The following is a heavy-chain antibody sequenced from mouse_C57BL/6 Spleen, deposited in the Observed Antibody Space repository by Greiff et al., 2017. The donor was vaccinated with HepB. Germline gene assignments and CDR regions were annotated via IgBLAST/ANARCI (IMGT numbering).Heavy chain of an antibody. CDR2: INPSNGGT. V-gene: IGHV1-53*01. J-gene: IGHJ4*01. CDR1: GYTFTSYW. CDR3: ARSAYLYAMDY. D-gene: IGHD5-1*01. Sequence: VQLQQPGTELVKPGASVKLSCKASGYTFTSYWMHWVKQRPGQGLEWIGNINPSNGGTNYNEKFKSKATLTVDKSSSTAYMQLSSLTSADSAVYDCARSAYLYAMDYWGQGTSVTVSS.